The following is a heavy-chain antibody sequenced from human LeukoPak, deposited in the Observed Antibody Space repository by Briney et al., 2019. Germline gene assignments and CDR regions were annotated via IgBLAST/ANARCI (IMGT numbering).Heavy chain of an antibody. J-gene: IGHJ4*02. CDR3: ARVRGAIYAYYFDY. Sequence: PSETLSLTCTVSGYSISSGYYWGWIRQPPGKGLEWIGTIYHSRSTYYNPSLKSRVTISVDTSKNQFSLKLSSVTAADTAVYYCARVRGAIYAYYFDYWGQGTLVTVSS. V-gene: IGHV4-38-2*02. D-gene: IGHD3-10*01. CDR2: IYHSRST. CDR1: GYSISSGYY.